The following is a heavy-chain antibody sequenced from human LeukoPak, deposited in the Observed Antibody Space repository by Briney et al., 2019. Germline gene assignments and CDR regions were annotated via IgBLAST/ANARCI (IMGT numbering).Heavy chain of an antibody. V-gene: IGHV3-30*02. J-gene: IGHJ4*02. CDR2: IRYDGSNK. CDR3: AKKTGDSSGYYRRYYFDY. D-gene: IGHD3-22*01. CDR1: GFTFSSYG. Sequence: QPGGSLRLSCAASGFTFSSYGMHWVRQAPGKGLDWVAFIRYDGSNKYYADSVKGRFTISRDNSKNTLYLQMNSLRAEDTAVYYCAKKTGDSSGYYRRYYFDYWGQGTLVTVSS.